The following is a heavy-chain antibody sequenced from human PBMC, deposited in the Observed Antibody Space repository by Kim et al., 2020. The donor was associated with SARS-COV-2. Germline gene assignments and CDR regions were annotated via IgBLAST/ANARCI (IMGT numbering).Heavy chain of an antibody. CDR1: GGSFSGYY. J-gene: IGHJ4*02. CDR3: ARGLPSCSSTSCPYFDY. V-gene: IGHV4-34*01. D-gene: IGHD2-2*01. CDR2: INHSGST. Sequence: SETLSLTCAVYGGSFSGYYWSWIRQPPGKGLEWIGEINHSGSTNYNPSLKSRVTISVDTSKNQFSLKLSSVTAADTAVYYCARGLPSCSSTSCPYFDYWGQGTLVTVSS.